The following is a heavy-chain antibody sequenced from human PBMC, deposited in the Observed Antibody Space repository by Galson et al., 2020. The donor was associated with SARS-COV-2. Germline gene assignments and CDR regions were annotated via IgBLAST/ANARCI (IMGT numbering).Heavy chain of an antibody. D-gene: IGHD3-9*01. CDR2: ISGSGGST. CDR3: AKGLPSLYYDILTGLRPLDAFDI. V-gene: IGHV3-23*01. J-gene: IGHJ3*02. CDR1: GFTFSSYA. Sequence: GESLKISCAASGFTFSSYAMSWVRQAPGKGLEWVSAISGSGGSTYYADSVKGRFTISRDNSKNTLYLQMNSLRAEDTAVYYCAKGLPSLYYDILTGLRPLDAFDIWGQGTMVTVSS.